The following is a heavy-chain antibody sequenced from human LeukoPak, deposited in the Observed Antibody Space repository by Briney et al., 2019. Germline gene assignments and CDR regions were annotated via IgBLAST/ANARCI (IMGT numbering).Heavy chain of an antibody. V-gene: IGHV3-33*01. Sequence: GALRLSCAASGFTFSSYGMHWVRQAPGKGLEWVAVIWYDGSNKYYADSVKSRFTISRDNSKNTLYLQMNSLRAEDTAVYYCARSISGSYSGLDYWGQGTLVTVSS. CDR3: ARSISGSYSGLDY. CDR2: IWYDGSNK. D-gene: IGHD3-10*01. J-gene: IGHJ4*02. CDR1: GFTFSSYG.